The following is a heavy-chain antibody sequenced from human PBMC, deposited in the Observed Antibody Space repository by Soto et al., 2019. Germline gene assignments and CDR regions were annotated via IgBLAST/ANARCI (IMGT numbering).Heavy chain of an antibody. CDR1: GGSISSYY. CDR3: ARGGDVGSGWRSYWYFDL. Sequence: QVQLQESGPGLVKPSETLSLTCTVSGGSISSYYWSWIRQPPGKGLEWIGYIYYSGSTNYNPSLKSRVTISVDTSKNQFSLKLSSVTAADTAVYYCARGGDVGSGWRSYWYFDLWGRGTLVTVSS. D-gene: IGHD6-19*01. J-gene: IGHJ2*01. CDR2: IYYSGST. V-gene: IGHV4-59*08.